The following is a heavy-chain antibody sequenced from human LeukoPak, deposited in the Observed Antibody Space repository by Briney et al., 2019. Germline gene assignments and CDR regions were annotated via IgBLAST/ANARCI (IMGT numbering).Heavy chain of an antibody. D-gene: IGHD2-2*02. J-gene: IGHJ4*02. CDR1: GYTFTSYG. Sequence: ASVKVSCKASGYTFTSYGISWVRQAPGQGLEWMGRINTKTGNPTYAQGFTGRYVFSLDTSVSTAYLQISNLKAEDTAVYFCARDPCSSTSCYTALGDDYWGQGTLVTVSS. CDR2: INTKTGNP. V-gene: IGHV7-4-1*02. CDR3: ARDPCSSTSCYTALGDDY.